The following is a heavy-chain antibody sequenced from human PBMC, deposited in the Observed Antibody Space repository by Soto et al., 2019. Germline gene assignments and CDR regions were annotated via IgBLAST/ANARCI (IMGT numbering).Heavy chain of an antibody. CDR3: AKVLVAATQNTYSDC. CDR1: GGPFSSYDCY. J-gene: IGHJ4*01. CDR2: IDYNGVT. Sequence: KPSDTLYRTCTVSGGPFSSYDCYGVWIRQPPAKGLEWIGNIDYNGVTSYNPSLKTRLTISRDTSKNQFSLRLTSVTAADTALYSCAKVLVAATQNTYSDCWGPGILVIVS. V-gene: IGHV4-39*01. D-gene: IGHD2-15*01.